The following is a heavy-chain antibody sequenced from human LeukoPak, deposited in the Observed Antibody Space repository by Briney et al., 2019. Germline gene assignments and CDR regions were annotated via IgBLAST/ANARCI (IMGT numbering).Heavy chain of an antibody. D-gene: IGHD6-13*01. Sequence: PSETLSLTCTVSGGSISSYYWGWIRQPPGKGLEWIGNIYYTGSTYYNPSLKSRVTISVDTSKNQFSLKLSSVTAADTTVYYCVRSFSTTWYPHYWGQGTLVTVSS. J-gene: IGHJ4*02. V-gene: IGHV4-39*01. CDR3: VRSFSTTWYPHY. CDR2: IYYTGST. CDR1: GGSISSYY.